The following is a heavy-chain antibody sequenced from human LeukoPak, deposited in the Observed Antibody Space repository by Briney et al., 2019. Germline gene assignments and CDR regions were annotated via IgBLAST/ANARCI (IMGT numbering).Heavy chain of an antibody. V-gene: IGHV3-53*01. Sequence: PGGSLRLSCAASGFTFNTWMSWVRQAPGKGLEWVSVIYSGGSTYYADSVKGRFTISRDNSKNTLYLQMNSLRAEDTAVYYCARVIVGALDYWGQGTLVTVSS. J-gene: IGHJ4*02. D-gene: IGHD1-26*01. CDR1: GFTFNTW. CDR3: ARVIVGALDY. CDR2: IYSGGST.